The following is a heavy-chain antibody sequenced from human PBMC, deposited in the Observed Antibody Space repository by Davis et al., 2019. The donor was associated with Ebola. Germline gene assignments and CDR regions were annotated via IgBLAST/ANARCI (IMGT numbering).Heavy chain of an antibody. CDR3: ATGVGYCTGGVCYSERFDP. Sequence: AASVKVSCKASGGTFSSYAISWVRQAPGQGLEWMGGIIPIFGTANYAQKFQGRVTITADESTSTAYMELSSLRSEDTAVYYCATGVGYCTGGVCYSERFDPWGQGTLVTVSS. CDR2: IIPIFGTA. J-gene: IGHJ5*02. V-gene: IGHV1-69*13. D-gene: IGHD2-8*02. CDR1: GGTFSSYA.